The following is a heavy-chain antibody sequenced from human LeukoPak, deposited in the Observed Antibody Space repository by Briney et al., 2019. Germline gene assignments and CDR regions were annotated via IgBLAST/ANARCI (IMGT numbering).Heavy chain of an antibody. CDR2: IDPSAGST. CDR1: GYTFTNYY. CDR3: ARRYCSSNRCFHYYSYSGMDV. J-gene: IGHJ6*02. V-gene: IGHV1-46*01. Sequence: GASVKVSCKASGYTFTNYYMHWVRQAPGQGLEWMGVIDPSAGSTTYAQKFQGRVTMTRDTATSTVYMELSSLRSEDTAAYYCARRYCSSNRCFHYYSYSGMDVWGQGTTVTVSS. D-gene: IGHD2-2*01.